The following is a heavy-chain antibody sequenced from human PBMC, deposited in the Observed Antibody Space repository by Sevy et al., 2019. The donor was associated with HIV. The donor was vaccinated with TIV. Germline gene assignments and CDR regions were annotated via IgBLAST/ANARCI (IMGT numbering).Heavy chain of an antibody. V-gene: IGHV1-18*01. CDR1: GYIFSGYA. J-gene: IGHJ4*02. Sequence: GPSVKVSCKASGYIFSGYAINWVRQAPGQGLEWMGWISTHNGNTNYAQKLQGRVTMTTDTSSTTAYMELRSLRSDDTAVYYCARGGTTPDYWGQGTLVTVSS. D-gene: IGHD1-1*01. CDR3: ARGGTTPDY. CDR2: ISTHNGNT.